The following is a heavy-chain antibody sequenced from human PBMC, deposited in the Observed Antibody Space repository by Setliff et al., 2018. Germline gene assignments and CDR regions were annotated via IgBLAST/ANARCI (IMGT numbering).Heavy chain of an antibody. V-gene: IGHV4-34*01. J-gene: IGHJ6*03. Sequence: PSETLSLTCAVYGGSFSTYYWSWIRQPPGKGLEWIGEISHSGSTNYNPSLQSRVSISVDTSKNQLSLKLDSLTAADTAVYFCARANKKLDYYYYYYMDVWGKGTTVTSP. D-gene: IGHD1-1*01. CDR2: ISHSGST. CDR3: ARANKKLDYYYYYYMDV. CDR1: GGSFSTYY.